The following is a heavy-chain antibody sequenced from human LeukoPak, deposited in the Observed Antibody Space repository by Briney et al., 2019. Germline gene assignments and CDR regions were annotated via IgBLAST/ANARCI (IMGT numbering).Heavy chain of an antibody. CDR3: AKSRGSGTYWDTGYFDY. CDR1: GFTFSSYA. CDR2: ISGSGGST. J-gene: IGHJ4*02. D-gene: IGHD2-8*02. V-gene: IGHV3-23*01. Sequence: GGSLRLSCAASGFTFSSYAMSWVRQAPGKGLEWVSAISGSGGSTYYADSVKGRFTISRDNSKNTLYLQMNSLRAEDTAVYYCAKSRGSGTYWDTGYFDYWGQGTLVTVSS.